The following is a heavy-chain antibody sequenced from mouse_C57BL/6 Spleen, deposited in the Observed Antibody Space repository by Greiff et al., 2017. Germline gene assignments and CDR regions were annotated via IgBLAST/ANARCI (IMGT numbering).Heavy chain of an antibody. CDR1: GYAFSSSW. Sequence: VKLQESGPELVKPGASVKISCKASGYAFSSSWMNWVKQRPGKGLEWIGRIYPGDGDTNYNGKFKGKATLTADKSSSTAYMQLSSLTSEDSAVYFCARYYYGSSGGDYWGQGTTLTVSS. V-gene: IGHV1-82*01. CDR2: IYPGDGDT. J-gene: IGHJ2*01. D-gene: IGHD1-1*01. CDR3: ARYYYGSSGGDY.